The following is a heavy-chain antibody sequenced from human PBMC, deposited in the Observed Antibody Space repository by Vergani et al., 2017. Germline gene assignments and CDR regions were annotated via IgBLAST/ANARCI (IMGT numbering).Heavy chain of an antibody. V-gene: IGHV3-23*01. CDR1: GFTFSSYA. J-gene: IGHJ6*03. CDR3: AKGLNGVECSSTSCYRNYYYYMDV. D-gene: IGHD2-2*01. Sequence: EVQLLESGGGLVPPGGSLRLSCAASGFTFSSYAMSWVRQAPGKGLEWVSAISGSGGSTYYADSVKGRFTISRDNSKNTLYLQMNSLRAEDTAVYYCAKGLNGVECSSTSCYRNYYYYMDVWGKGTTVTVSS. CDR2: ISGSGGST.